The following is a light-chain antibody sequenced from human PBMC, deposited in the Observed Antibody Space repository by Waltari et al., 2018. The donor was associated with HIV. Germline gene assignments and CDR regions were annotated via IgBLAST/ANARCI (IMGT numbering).Light chain of an antibody. CDR2: DVS. Sequence: QSALTQPRSVSGSPGQSVTISCTGTSSDVGGYNSVSWYQQHPGKAPKFMFYDVSKRPLWVPGRVSGSKSGNTASLAISGLQAEDEADYYCCSYAGNYTLVFGGGTKLTVL. CDR3: CSYAGNYTLV. J-gene: IGLJ3*02. V-gene: IGLV2-11*01. CDR1: SSDVGGYNS.